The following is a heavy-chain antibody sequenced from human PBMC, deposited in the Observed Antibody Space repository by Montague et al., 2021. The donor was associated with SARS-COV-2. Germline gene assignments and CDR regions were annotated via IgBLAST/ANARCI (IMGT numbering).Heavy chain of an antibody. CDR1: GDSISTSY. D-gene: IGHD3-22*01. J-gene: IGHJ6*02. CDR3: VRADRRDPDTPHLYYYKGMDGVSVDLWWATGAETAVCLWVGXAGGEAGTPRVCYCKGMDL. CDR2: VYYGGRS. Sequence: SETLSLTCTVSGDSISTSYWAWIRQPPGKGLEWIGYVYYGGRSSYNSPLKSRVTISVDTSKNQVSLNLRSVTAADTAVYFCVRADRRDPDTPHLYYYKGMDGVSVDLWWATGAETAVCLWVGXAGGEAGTPRVCYCKGMDLWGQGTTVTVSS. V-gene: IGHV4-59*01.